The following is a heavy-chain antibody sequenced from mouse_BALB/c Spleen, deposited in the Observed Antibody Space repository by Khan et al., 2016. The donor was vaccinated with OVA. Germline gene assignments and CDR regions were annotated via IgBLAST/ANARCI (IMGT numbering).Heavy chain of an antibody. CDR1: GYTFTSYY. Sequence: QVQLQQSGAELVKPGASVKLSCKASGYTFTSYYIYWVKQRPGQGLEWIGGINPSNGGTNFNEKFKSKATLTVDKSSSTASMQLSSLTSEDSAVYYCTRLRYGNSVAYWGQGTLVTVSA. CDR3: TRLRYGNSVAY. J-gene: IGHJ3*01. V-gene: IGHV1S81*02. CDR2: INPSNGGT. D-gene: IGHD2-10*02.